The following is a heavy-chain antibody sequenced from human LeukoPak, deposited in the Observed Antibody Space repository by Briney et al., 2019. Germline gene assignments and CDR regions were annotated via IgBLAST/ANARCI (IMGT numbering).Heavy chain of an antibody. CDR2: ISGSGGTT. V-gene: IGHV3-23*01. J-gene: IGHJ6*03. Sequence: GSLRLSCAASGFTFNNYAMSWVRQAPGKGLEWVSAISGSGGTTYYADSVKGRFTFSRDNSKNTLYLQTNSLRAEDTAVYYCARGAGTYYYMDVWGKGTTVTVSS. CDR1: GFTFNNYA. D-gene: IGHD6-19*01. CDR3: ARGAGTYYYMDV.